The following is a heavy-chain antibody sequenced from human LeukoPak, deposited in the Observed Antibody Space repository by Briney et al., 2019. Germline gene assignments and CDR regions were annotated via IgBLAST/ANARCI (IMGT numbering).Heavy chain of an antibody. J-gene: IGHJ4*02. Sequence: SQTLSLTCTVSGGSISSGGYYWSWIRQHPGKGLEWIGYIYYSGSTYYNPSLKSRVTISVDTSKNQFSLKLSSVTAADTAVYYCAGTDYYDSSGSIRGGGFDYWGQGTLVTVSS. V-gene: IGHV4-31*03. CDR1: GGSISSGGYY. CDR3: AGTDYYDSSGSIRGGGFDY. D-gene: IGHD3-22*01. CDR2: IYYSGST.